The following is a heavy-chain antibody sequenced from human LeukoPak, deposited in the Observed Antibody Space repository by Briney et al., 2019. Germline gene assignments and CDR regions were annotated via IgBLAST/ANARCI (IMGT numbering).Heavy chain of an antibody. V-gene: IGHV3-53*04. Sequence: PGGSLRLSCAASGFTFSSYSLSWVRQAPGKGLEWVSVIYSGGSTYYADSVKGRFTISRHNSKNTLYLQMNSLRAEDTAVYYCASGPQMLTIFGVVIPYYFDYWGQGTLVTVSS. D-gene: IGHD3-3*01. CDR2: IYSGGST. J-gene: IGHJ4*02. CDR3: ASGPQMLTIFGVVIPYYFDY. CDR1: GFTFSSYS.